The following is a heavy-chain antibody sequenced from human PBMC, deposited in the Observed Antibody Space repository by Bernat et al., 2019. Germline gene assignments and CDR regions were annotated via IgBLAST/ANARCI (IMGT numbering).Heavy chain of an antibody. CDR1: GFIFSNYA. V-gene: IGHV3-23*01. D-gene: IGHD4-17*01. Sequence: EVQLLESGGGLVQPGGSLGVSCATSGFIFSNYAMSWVRQAPGKGLEWVSAISGSGGSTYYADSVKGRFTISRDNSKNTLFLQMNSLRDEDTAVYYCAKDGSLVAGDYDYFDYWGQGTLVTVSS. J-gene: IGHJ4*02. CDR2: ISGSGGST. CDR3: AKDGSLVAGDYDYFDY.